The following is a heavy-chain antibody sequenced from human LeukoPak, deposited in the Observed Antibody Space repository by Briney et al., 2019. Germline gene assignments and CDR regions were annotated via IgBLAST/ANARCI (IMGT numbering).Heavy chain of an antibody. Sequence: SETLSLTCTVSGGSISSYYWSWIRQPPGQGLGWVGYIYYNGSTNYNPSLKSRVTISVDTSKNQFSPKLSSVTAADTAVYYCARVLTFGGVIADYYMDVWGKGTTVTVSS. V-gene: IGHV4-59*01. CDR2: IYYNGST. CDR1: GGSISSYY. D-gene: IGHD3-16*02. J-gene: IGHJ6*03. CDR3: ARVLTFGGVIADYYMDV.